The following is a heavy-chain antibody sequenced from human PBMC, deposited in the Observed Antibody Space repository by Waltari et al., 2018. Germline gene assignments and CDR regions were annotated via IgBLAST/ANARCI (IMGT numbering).Heavy chain of an antibody. V-gene: IGHV4-59*01. CDR2: IYYSGST. CDR1: GGSISSYY. D-gene: IGHD6-13*01. Sequence: QVQLQESGPGLVKPSETLSLTCTVSGGSISSYYWSWIRQPPGKGLEWIGYIYYSGSTNYNPSLKSRVTISVDTSKNQFSLKLSSVTAADTAVYYCAAAGYYYYGMDVWGQGTTVTVSS. CDR3: AAAGYYYYGMDV. J-gene: IGHJ6*02.